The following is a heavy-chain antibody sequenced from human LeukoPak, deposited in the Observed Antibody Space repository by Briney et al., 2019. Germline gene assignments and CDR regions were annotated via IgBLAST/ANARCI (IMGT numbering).Heavy chain of an antibody. D-gene: IGHD2-15*01. V-gene: IGHV3-7*03. CDR3: ARDPVGYYYSMDV. J-gene: IGHJ6*02. Sequence: GGSLRLSCAASGSTFSSYWMNWARQAPGKGLEWVASINHNGNVNYYVDSVKGRFTISRDNAKNSLYLQMSNLRAEDTAVYFCARDPVGYYYSMDVWGQGTTVTVFS. CDR2: INHNGNVN. CDR1: GSTFSSYW.